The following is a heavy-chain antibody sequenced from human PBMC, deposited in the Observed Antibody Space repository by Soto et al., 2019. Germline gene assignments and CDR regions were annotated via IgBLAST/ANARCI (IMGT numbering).Heavy chain of an antibody. CDR2: INGGNGNT. D-gene: IGHD3-22*01. V-gene: IGHV1-3*01. Sequence: ASVKVSCKASGNTVPNYAIHWVRQAPGQRLEWMGWINGGNGNTKYSQKFRGRVTITRDTSASTAYMELNSLRSEDTAVYYCARTSGYYSLDYWGQGALVTVSS. J-gene: IGHJ4*02. CDR3: ARTSGYYSLDY. CDR1: GNTVPNYA.